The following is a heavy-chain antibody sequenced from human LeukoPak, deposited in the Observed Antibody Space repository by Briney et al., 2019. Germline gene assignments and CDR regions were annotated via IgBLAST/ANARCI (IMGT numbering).Heavy chain of an antibody. CDR2: ISSTSSYT. V-gene: IGHV3-11*06. J-gene: IGHJ4*02. D-gene: IGHD6-13*01. CDR3: ARGGFKGIAAAGMQNHFDY. Sequence: GGSLRLSCAASGFTFRDYYMSWIRQAPGKGLEWVSYISSTSSYTKYADSVKGRFTISRDNAKNSLYLQMNSLRAEDTAMYYCARGGFKGIAAAGMQNHFDYWGQATLVTVSS. CDR1: GFTFRDYY.